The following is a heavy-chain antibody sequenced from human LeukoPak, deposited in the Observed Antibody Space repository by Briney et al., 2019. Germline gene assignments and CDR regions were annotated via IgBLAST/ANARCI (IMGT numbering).Heavy chain of an antibody. J-gene: IGHJ3*02. Sequence: GRSLRLSCAASEVTFRNYAVHWVRQAPGKGLQWVAVISYDGNTIHYADSVKGRFIISRDTSKNTLYLQMNSLRAEDTAVYYCARSVADYGDNGDAFDIWGQGTMVTVSS. CDR2: ISYDGNTI. D-gene: IGHD4-17*01. V-gene: IGHV3-30-3*01. CDR1: EVTFRNYA. CDR3: ARSVADYGDNGDAFDI.